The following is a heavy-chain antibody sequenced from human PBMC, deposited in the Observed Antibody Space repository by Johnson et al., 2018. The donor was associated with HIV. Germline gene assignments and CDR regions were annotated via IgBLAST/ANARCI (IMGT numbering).Heavy chain of an antibody. CDR1: GFTFSSYD. J-gene: IGHJ3*02. V-gene: IGHV3-13*01. D-gene: IGHD2/OR15-2a*01. CDR2: IGTAGDT. Sequence: VQLVESGGGWVQPGGSLRLSCAASGFTFSSYDMHWVRQTTGKVLQWVSGIGTAGDTYYSDSVKGRFTISRDNSKNTLYLQMNSLRAEDTAVYYCARAYIYGAFDIWGQGTMVTVSS. CDR3: ARAYIYGAFDI.